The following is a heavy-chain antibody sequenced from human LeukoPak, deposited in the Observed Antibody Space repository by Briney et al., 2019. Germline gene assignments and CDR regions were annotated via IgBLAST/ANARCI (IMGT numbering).Heavy chain of an antibody. D-gene: IGHD2-15*01. CDR3: ARGVRGGSYTPSLQYFQH. J-gene: IGHJ1*01. Sequence: PSETLSLTCTASGGSISSYYWSWIRQPPGKGLEWIGYIYYSGSTNYNPSLKSRVTISVDTSKNQFSLKLSSVTAADTAVYYCARGVRGGSYTPSLQYFQHWGQGTLVTVSS. V-gene: IGHV4-59*01. CDR2: IYYSGST. CDR1: GGSISSYY.